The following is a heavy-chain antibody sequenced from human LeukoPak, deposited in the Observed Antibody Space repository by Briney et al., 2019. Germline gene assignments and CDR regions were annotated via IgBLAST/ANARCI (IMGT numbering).Heavy chain of an antibody. CDR3: AGDLVVGE. Sequence: RSLRLSCAASGFTFSSYAMHWVRQAPGKGLEWVAVISYDGSNKYYADSVKGRFTISRDNSKNTLYLQMNSLRAEDTAVYYCAGDLVVGEWGQGTLLTVSS. D-gene: IGHD3-22*01. V-gene: IGHV3-30-3*01. CDR1: GFTFSSYA. CDR2: ISYDGSNK. J-gene: IGHJ4*02.